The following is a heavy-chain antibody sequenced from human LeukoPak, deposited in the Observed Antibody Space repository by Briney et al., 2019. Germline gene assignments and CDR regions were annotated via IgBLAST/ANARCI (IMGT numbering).Heavy chain of an antibody. D-gene: IGHD4-17*01. CDR1: GFTFSDYY. J-gene: IGHJ5*02. V-gene: IGHV3-11*01. CDR2: ISSSCSTI. Sequence: PGGTLRLSCAASGFTFSDYYMSWIRQAPGKGLEWVSYISSSCSTIYHADSVKGRFTISRDNAKNSLYLQMNSLRAEDTAVYYCARQNGDPASLWFDPWGQGTLVTVSS. CDR3: ARQNGDPASLWFDP.